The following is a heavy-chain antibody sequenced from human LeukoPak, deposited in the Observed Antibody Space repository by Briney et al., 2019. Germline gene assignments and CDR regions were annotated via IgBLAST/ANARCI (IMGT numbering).Heavy chain of an antibody. V-gene: IGHV4-59*12. CDR1: GGSISSYY. D-gene: IGHD2-15*01. Sequence: SETLSLTCTVSGGSISSYYWSWIRQPPGKGLEWIGYIYYSGSTNYNPSLKSRVTISVDTSKNQFSLKLSSVTAADTAVYYCARGGYCSGGSCYDYYYYMDVWGKGTTVTISS. CDR3: ARGGYCSGGSCYDYYYYMDV. CDR2: IYYSGST. J-gene: IGHJ6*03.